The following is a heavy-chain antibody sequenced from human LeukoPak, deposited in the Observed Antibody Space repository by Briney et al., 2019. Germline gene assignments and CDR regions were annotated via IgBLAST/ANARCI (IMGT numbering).Heavy chain of an antibody. J-gene: IGHJ5*02. CDR1: GFTFSSYA. V-gene: IGHV4-39*07. CDR3: AKGAGGFSYYNWFDP. Sequence: PGGSLRLSCAASGFTFSSYAMHWIRQPPGKGLEWIGSIYYSGTTHYNPSLESRVTISVDTSKNQFSLKLASVTAADTAIYYCAKGAGGFSYYNWFDPWGQGTLVTVSS. D-gene: IGHD5-18*01. CDR2: IYYSGTT.